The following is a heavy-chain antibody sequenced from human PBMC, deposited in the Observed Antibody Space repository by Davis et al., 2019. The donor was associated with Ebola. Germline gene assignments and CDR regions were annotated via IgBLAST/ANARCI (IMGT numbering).Heavy chain of an antibody. Sequence: SVKVSCKASGGTFSSYAISWVRQAPGQGLEWMGGIIPIFGTANYAQKFQGRVTITADESTSTAYMELSSLRSDDTAVYYCARDVGDIVVVPAAARAYYYGMDVWGQGTTVTVSS. D-gene: IGHD2-2*01. V-gene: IGHV1-69*13. CDR3: ARDVGDIVVVPAAARAYYYGMDV. J-gene: IGHJ6*02. CDR1: GGTFSSYA. CDR2: IIPIFGTA.